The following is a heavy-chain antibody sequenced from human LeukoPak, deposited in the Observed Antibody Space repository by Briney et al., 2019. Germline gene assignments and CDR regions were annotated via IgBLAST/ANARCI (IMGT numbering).Heavy chain of an antibody. V-gene: IGHV3-23*01. CDR2: ISSSGGTT. Sequence: PGGSLRLSCAASGFTFSNYAMSWVRQAPGKGLEWVSLISSSGGTTYYADSVKGRFTISRDDSKDTLYPHINSLRAEDTADYYCAKLWFGELLLYDYWGQGTLVTVSS. J-gene: IGHJ4*02. D-gene: IGHD3-10*01. CDR1: GFTFSNYA. CDR3: AKLWFGELLLYDY.